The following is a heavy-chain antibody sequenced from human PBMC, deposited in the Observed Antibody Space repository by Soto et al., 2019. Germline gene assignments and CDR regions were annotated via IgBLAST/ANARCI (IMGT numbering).Heavy chain of an antibody. CDR1: AGSISSNSFY. V-gene: IGHV4-39*01. CDR3: ARHVPWSYGGYFDL. D-gene: IGHD5-18*01. J-gene: IGHJ2*01. Sequence: QQQLQESGPGLVKPSETLALTCTVYAGSISSNSFYWGWLRQHPGKGLEWIGSIYYSGSTYYNPSLKSRVTISVDTSKNQFALRLSSVPAADTAVYYCARHVPWSYGGYFDLWGRGTLVTVSS. CDR2: IYYSGST.